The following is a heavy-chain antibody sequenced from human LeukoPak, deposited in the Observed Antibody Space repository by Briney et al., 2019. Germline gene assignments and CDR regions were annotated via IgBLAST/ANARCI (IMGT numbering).Heavy chain of an antibody. CDR1: GFTFSSYA. D-gene: IGHD6-19*01. J-gene: IGHJ4*02. Sequence: PGGSLRLSCTASGFTFSSYAVSWVRQAPGKGLEWVSAISGSGGTTYYADSVKGRFTISRDNSKNTLYLQMNSLRVEDTAIYYCTKGPTVPVADYYFDYWGQGTLVTVSS. CDR3: TKGPTVPVADYYFDY. V-gene: IGHV3-23*01. CDR2: ISGSGGTT.